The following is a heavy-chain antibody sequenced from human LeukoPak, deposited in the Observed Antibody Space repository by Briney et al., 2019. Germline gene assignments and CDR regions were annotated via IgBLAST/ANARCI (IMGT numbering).Heavy chain of an antibody. Sequence: GGSLRLSCTASGFTFGDYAMSWVRQAPGKGLEWVGFISSKAYGGTTEYAASVKGRFTISRDDSKSIAYLQMNSLKTEDTAVYYCTRDRLGFWGRNAFDIWGQGTMVTVSS. CDR3: TRDRLGFWGRNAFDI. D-gene: IGHD3-16*01. CDR2: ISSKAYGGTT. V-gene: IGHV3-49*04. CDR1: GFTFGDYA. J-gene: IGHJ3*02.